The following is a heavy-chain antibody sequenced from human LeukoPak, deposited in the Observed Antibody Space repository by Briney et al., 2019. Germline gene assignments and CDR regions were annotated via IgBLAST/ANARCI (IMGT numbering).Heavy chain of an antibody. V-gene: IGHV1-69*13. D-gene: IGHD6-19*01. Sequence: VASVTVSCKASGYTFTSYAISWVRQAPGQGLEWMGGIIPIFGTANYAQKFQGRVTITADESTSTAYMELSSLRSEDTAVYYCARHSGRWLRTFFDYWGQGTLVTVSS. CDR2: IIPIFGTA. CDR3: ARHSGRWLRTFFDY. J-gene: IGHJ4*02. CDR1: GYTFTSYA.